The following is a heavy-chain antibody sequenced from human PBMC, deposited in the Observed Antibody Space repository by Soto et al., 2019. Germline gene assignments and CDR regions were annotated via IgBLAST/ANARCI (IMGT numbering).Heavy chain of an antibody. J-gene: IGHJ6*02. CDR3: ARDLSGYYYGMDV. CDR1: GGSFSGYF. CDR2: INHSGST. V-gene: IGHV4-34*01. Sequence: PSETLSLTCAVYGGSFSGYFWNWVRQPPGKGLEWIGEINHSGSTKYNPSLKSRVTLSVDTSKNQFSLRVFSVTAADTAVYYCARDLSGYYYGMDVWGPGNTVTVSS.